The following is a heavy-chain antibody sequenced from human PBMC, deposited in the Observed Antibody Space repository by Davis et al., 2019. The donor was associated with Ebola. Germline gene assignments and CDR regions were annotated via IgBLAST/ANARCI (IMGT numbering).Heavy chain of an antibody. D-gene: IGHD6-19*01. CDR1: GFSLSTSGVG. CDR3: AHRRIAVAGKGFDY. J-gene: IGHJ4*02. CDR2: IYWDNDR. Sequence: SGPTLVKPTQTLTLTCTFSGFSLSTSGVGVGWIRQPPGKALEWLALIYWDNDRRYSPSLKSRLTITKDTSKNLVVLTMTNVDPVDTGTYYCAHRRIAVAGKGFDYWGQGTLVTVSS. V-gene: IGHV2-5*02.